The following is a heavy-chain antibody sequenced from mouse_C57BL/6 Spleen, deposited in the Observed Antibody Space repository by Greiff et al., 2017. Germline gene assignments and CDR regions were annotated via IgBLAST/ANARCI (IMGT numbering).Heavy chain of an antibody. J-gene: IGHJ4*01. CDR3: AREGRVYAMDY. CDR1: GFTFSDYG. Sequence: DVMLVESGGGLVKPGGSLKLSCAASGFTFSDYGMHWVRQAPEKGLEWVAYISSGSSTIYYADTVKGRFTISRANAKNTLFLQMTSLRSEDTAMYYCAREGRVYAMDYWGQGTSVTVSS. D-gene: IGHD3-3*01. V-gene: IGHV5-17*01. CDR2: ISSGSSTI.